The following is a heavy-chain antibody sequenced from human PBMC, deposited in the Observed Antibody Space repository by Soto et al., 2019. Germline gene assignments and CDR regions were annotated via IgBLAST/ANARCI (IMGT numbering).Heavy chain of an antibody. CDR3: ARAISGYVT. D-gene: IGHD5-12*01. Sequence: QVQVVQSGAEVKKPGASVKVSCKASGITYTTYAIHWVRQAPGQGLEWMGWINTGNGNTRYSQRFQGRVTLTTDTSARQAYMDLSSLTSEDTAVYYCARAISGYVTWGQGTLITVSS. CDR1: GITYTTYA. V-gene: IGHV1-3*04. J-gene: IGHJ5*02. CDR2: INTGNGNT.